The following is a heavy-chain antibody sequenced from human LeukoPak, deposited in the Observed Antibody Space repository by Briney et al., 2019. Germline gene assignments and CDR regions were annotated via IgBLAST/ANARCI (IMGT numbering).Heavy chain of an antibody. CDR1: EFPFSSYW. Sequence: PGVSLRLSCVASEFPFSSYWMTWVRQAPGKGLEWVANIKQDGSKKSYVDSVKGRFTISRDNAKNSLYLQMNSLRAEDTAIYYCTRVGYIDEGIDYWGQGTLVTVSS. J-gene: IGHJ4*02. V-gene: IGHV3-7*04. D-gene: IGHD5-24*01. CDR2: IKQDGSKK. CDR3: TRVGYIDEGIDY.